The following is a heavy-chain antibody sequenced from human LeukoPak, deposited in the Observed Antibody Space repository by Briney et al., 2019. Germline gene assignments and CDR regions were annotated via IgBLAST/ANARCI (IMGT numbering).Heavy chain of an antibody. D-gene: IGHD6-6*01. CDR2: IYTSGST. CDR3: AREQLAQGYYYYYYGMDV. J-gene: IGHJ6*02. Sequence: SETLSLTCTVSGGSISSYYWSWIRQPAGKGLERIGRIYTSGSTNYNPSLKSRVTMSVDTSKNQFSLKLSSVTAADTAVYYCAREQLAQGYYYYYYGMDVWGQGTTVTVSS. V-gene: IGHV4-4*07. CDR1: GGSISSYY.